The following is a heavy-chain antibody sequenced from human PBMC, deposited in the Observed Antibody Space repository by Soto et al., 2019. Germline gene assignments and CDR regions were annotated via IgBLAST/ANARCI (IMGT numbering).Heavy chain of an antibody. J-gene: IGHJ6*03. Sequence: QLQLQESGPGLVKPSETLSLTCTVSGGSISSSSYYWGWIRQPPGKGLEWIGGIYYSGSTYYNPSLKSRLTISVDTSKNQFSLKLSAVTAADTAVYYCARLGGSRLFGDYYMDVWGKGTTVTVSS. CDR1: GGSISSSSYY. CDR2: IYYSGST. D-gene: IGHD3-10*01. V-gene: IGHV4-39*01. CDR3: ARLGGSRLFGDYYMDV.